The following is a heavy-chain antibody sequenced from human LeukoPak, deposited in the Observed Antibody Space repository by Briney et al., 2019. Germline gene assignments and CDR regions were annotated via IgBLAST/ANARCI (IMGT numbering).Heavy chain of an antibody. J-gene: IGHJ4*02. Sequence: PSETLSLTCAVSSGSISSSNWWSWVRQPPGKGLEWIGEIYHGGSTNYNPSLKSRVAMSVDRSRSQFSLQLSSVTAADTAVYYCAKGEDHGSGTVHFASWGQGTLVTVSS. CDR1: SGSISSSNW. D-gene: IGHD3-10*01. V-gene: IGHV4-4*02. CDR3: AKGEDHGSGTVHFAS. CDR2: IYHGGST.